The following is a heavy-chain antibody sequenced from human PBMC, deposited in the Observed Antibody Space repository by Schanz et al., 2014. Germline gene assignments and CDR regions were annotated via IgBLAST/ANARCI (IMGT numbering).Heavy chain of an antibody. V-gene: IGHV3-66*01. CDR2: IDSGGDT. D-gene: IGHD1-26*01. CDR3: ARGLIVGDGQHFCFSYGLDV. Sequence: EVQLVESGGGLVQPGGSLRLSCAASGFSVSSNFMTWVRQAPGKGLEWVSLIDSGGDTNYAGSVKGRFTISRDGSKNTLYLQMNSLRAEDTAVYYCARGLIVGDGQHFCFSYGLDVGGQGTTVTVSS. J-gene: IGHJ6*02. CDR1: GFSVSSNF.